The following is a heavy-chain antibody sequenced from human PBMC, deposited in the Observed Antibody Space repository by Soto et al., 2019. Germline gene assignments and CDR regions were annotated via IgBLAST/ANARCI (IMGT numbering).Heavy chain of an antibody. CDR3: ARYYFDSSGYSNWFDP. J-gene: IGHJ5*02. CDR1: SGSITSGAYY. V-gene: IGHV4-31*11. Sequence: LSLTCAVSSGSITSGAYYWTWIRQHPGKGLEWIAYIHYSGRTYYNPSLKSRVTISVDTSNNQFSLKLSSVTAADTAVYYCARYYFDSSGYSNWFDPWGQGTLVTVS. CDR2: IHYSGRT. D-gene: IGHD3-22*01.